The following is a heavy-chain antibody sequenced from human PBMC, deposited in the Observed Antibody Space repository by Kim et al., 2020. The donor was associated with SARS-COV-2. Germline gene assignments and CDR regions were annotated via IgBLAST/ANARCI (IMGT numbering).Heavy chain of an antibody. CDR2: IYYSGSA. D-gene: IGHD3-3*01. CDR1: GGSISSYY. Sequence: SETLSLICTVSGGSISSYYWSWIRQPPGKGLEWIGYIYYSGSANYNPSLKSRVTISVDTSNNQFSLRLRSVTAADTAVYYCARSRFERITIFGVVFIAAMDVWGQGTTVTVSS. V-gene: IGHV4-59*01. CDR3: ARSRFERITIFGVVFIAAMDV. J-gene: IGHJ6*02.